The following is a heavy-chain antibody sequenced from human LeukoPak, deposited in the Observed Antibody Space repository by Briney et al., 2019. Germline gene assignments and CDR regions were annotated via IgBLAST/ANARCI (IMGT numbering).Heavy chain of an antibody. CDR3: ARQVPAAGWFDP. V-gene: IGHV1-18*01. CDR2: ISAYNGNT. CDR1: GYTFTSYG. Sequence: GASVTVSCTPSGYTFTSYGISWVRQAPGQGLEWMGWISAYNGNTNYAQKLQGRVTMTTDTSTSTAYMELRSLRSDDTAVYYCARQVPAAGWFDPWGQGTLVTVSS. J-gene: IGHJ5*02. D-gene: IGHD2-2*01.